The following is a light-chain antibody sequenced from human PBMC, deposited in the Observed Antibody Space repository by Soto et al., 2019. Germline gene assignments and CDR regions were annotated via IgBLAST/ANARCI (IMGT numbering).Light chain of an antibody. CDR2: GAS. V-gene: IGKV3-11*01. CDR1: QSVSSY. J-gene: IGKJ4*01. Sequence: EIVLTQSPATPSLSPGERATLSCRASQSVSSYLAWYQQKPGQAPRLLIYGASTRATGIPARFSGSGSGTDFTLTISSLQPEDFATYYCQQLSTYPLTFGGGTKVDIK. CDR3: QQLSTYPLT.